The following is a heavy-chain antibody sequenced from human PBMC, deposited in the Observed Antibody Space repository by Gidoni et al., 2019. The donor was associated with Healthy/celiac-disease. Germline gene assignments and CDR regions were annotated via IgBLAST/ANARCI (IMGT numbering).Heavy chain of an antibody. J-gene: IGHJ3*02. CDR2: ISSSSSYI. CDR3: ARDREWIFGVVIYYDAFDI. V-gene: IGHV3-21*01. D-gene: IGHD3-3*01. CDR1: GFTFRSHS. Sequence: EVQMVESGGGLGKPGGSLRLACAASGFTFRSHSSTWVRKAPGKGLVWVSSISSSSSYIYYADSVKCRFTISRDNAKNSLYLQMNSLRAEDTAVYYCARDREWIFGVVIYYDAFDIWGQGTMVTVSS.